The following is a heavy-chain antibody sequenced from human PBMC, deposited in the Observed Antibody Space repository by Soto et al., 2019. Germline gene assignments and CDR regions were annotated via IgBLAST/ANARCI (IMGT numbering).Heavy chain of an antibody. Sequence: ASVKVSCKASGGTFSSYTISWVRQAPGQGLEWMGRIIPILGIANYAQKFQGRVTITADKSTSTAYMELSSLRSEDTAVYYCAKDPELRYYYMDFWGKGTTVTVSS. CDR2: IIPILGIA. CDR1: GGTFSSYT. V-gene: IGHV1-69*04. J-gene: IGHJ6*03. D-gene: IGHD1-7*01. CDR3: AKDPELRYYYMDF.